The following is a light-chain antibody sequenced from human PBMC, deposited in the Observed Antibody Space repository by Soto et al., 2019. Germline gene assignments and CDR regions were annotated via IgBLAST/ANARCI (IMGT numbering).Light chain of an antibody. CDR1: QTISSW. CDR3: QHYNSYSEA. Sequence: DIPMAQSPSTMSGSVGDRVTITCRASQTISSWLAWYQQKPGKAPKLLIYKASTLKSGVPSRFSGSGSGTEFTLTISSLQRDAFATYYCQHYNSYSEAFGEGTKGELK. J-gene: IGKJ1*01. V-gene: IGKV1-5*03. CDR2: KAS.